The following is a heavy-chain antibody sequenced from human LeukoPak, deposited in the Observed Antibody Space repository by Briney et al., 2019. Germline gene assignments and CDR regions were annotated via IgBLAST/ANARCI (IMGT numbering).Heavy chain of an antibody. CDR1: GLTFGSYW. J-gene: IGHJ4*02. V-gene: IGHV3-7*01. CDR3: ASGGFYCDSNTCPPD. D-gene: IGHD2/OR15-2a*01. Sequence: PGGSLRLSCAASGLTFGSYWMTWVRQAPGKGLEWVANIKVDGTEKYYVDSVKGRFTISRDNSKNSVYLQMNSLRAEDTAVYYCASGGFYCDSNTCPPDWGQGTLVTVSS. CDR2: IKVDGTEK.